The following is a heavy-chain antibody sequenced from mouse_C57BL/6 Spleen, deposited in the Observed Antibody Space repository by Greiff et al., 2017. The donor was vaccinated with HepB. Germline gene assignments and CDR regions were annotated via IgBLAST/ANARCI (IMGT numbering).Heavy chain of an antibody. D-gene: IGHD2-4*01. V-gene: IGHV1-69*01. CDR2: IDPSDSYT. CDR1: GYTFTSYW. CDR3: ARFDYDGGFAY. J-gene: IGHJ3*01. Sequence: QVQLKQPGAELVMPGASVKLSCKASGYTFTSYWMHWVKLRPGQGLEWIGEIDPSDSYTNYNQKFKGKSTLTVDKSSSTAYMQLSSLTSEDSAVYYCARFDYDGGFAYWGQGTLVTVSA.